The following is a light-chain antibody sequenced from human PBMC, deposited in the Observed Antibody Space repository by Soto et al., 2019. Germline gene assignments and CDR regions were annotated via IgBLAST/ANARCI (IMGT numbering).Light chain of an antibody. CDR1: QTLSND. Sequence: DIVMTQSPLSLPVTPGESATLSCRASQTLSNDYLAWYQQKPGQAPRLLIFGASTRATGIPDRFSGSGTGTEFTLTISSLQSEDFAVYYCQQYNDWPPWTFGQGTKVDIK. CDR3: QQYNDWPPWT. CDR2: GAS. J-gene: IGKJ1*01. V-gene: IGKV3D-15*01.